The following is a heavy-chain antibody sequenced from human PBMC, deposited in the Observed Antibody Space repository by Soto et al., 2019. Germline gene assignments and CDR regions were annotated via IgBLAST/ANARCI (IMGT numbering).Heavy chain of an antibody. CDR2: ISNSGGST. CDR3: AKRIAASGSGWDY. J-gene: IGHJ4*02. V-gene: IGHV3-23*01. D-gene: IGHD6-13*01. CDR1: GFTFSSYA. Sequence: EVQLLESGGGLVQPGASLRLSCAASGFTFSSYAMSWVRQAPGKGLEWVSAISNSGGSTYYTDSVRGRFTISRDNSKNTLYLQMNSLRAEDTTVYYCAKRIAASGSGWDYWGQGTLVTVSS.